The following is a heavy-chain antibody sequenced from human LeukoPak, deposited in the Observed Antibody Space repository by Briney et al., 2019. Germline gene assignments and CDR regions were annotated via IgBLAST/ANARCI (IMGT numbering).Heavy chain of an antibody. CDR3: AGLGRDFWSGYLLYMDV. V-gene: IGHV5-51*01. D-gene: IGHD3-3*01. J-gene: IGHJ6*03. CDR1: GYSFTSYW. Sequence: GEALKISCKGSGYSFTSYWFGLVRQMPGKGLEWMGIIYPGYSDTRYSPSFQGQVTISADKSISTAYLQWSSLKASDTGMYYCAGLGRDFWSGYLLYMDVWGKGNTIPVT. CDR2: IYPGYSDT.